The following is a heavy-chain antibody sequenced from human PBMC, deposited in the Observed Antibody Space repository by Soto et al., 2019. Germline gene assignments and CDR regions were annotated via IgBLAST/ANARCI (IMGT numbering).Heavy chain of an antibody. Sequence: SETLSLTCVVYGESFNGYYWSWIRQPPGQGLEWIGGIINSGTTNYNPSLKRRVTMSVDRSKNQFSLNLKSVTAADTAVYYCARDDPVTRTIDYWGQGTLVTVSS. V-gene: IGHV4-34*12. D-gene: IGHD4-17*01. J-gene: IGHJ4*02. CDR1: GESFNGYY. CDR2: IINSGTT. CDR3: ARDDPVTRTIDY.